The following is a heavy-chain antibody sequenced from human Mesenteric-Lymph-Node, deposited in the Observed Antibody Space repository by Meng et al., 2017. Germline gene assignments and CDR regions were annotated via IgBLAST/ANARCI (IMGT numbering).Heavy chain of an antibody. V-gene: IGHV6-1*01. Sequence: QVQLQESGSGLVRPSQTLSLTCAVSGDSITSGDYSWTWIRQSPGKGLEWIGRTYYRSKWYNDYAVSVKGRIAINPDTSKNQFFLQLNSVTPEDTAVYYCARDYGTSRPFEYWGQGILVTVSS. CDR3: ARDYGTSRPFEY. D-gene: IGHD1/OR15-1a*01. CDR2: TYYRSKWYN. CDR1: GDSITSGDYS. J-gene: IGHJ4*02.